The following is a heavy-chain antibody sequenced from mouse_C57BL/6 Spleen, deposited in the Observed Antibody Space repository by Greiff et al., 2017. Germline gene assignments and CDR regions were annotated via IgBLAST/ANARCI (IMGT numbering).Heavy chain of an antibody. Sequence: IQLQQPGAELVMPGASVKLSCKASGYTFTSYWMHWVKQRPGPGLEWIGEIDPSDSYTNYNQKFKGTSTLTVDKSSSTAYMQLSSLTSEDSAVYYCARSGTRAMDYWGQGTSVTVSS. CDR2: IDPSDSYT. CDR1: GYTFTSYW. CDR3: ARSGTRAMDY. V-gene: IGHV1-69*01. J-gene: IGHJ4*01. D-gene: IGHD3-1*01.